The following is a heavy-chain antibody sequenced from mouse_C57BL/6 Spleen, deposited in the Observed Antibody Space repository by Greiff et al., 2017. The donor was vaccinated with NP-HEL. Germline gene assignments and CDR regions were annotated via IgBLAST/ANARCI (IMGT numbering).Heavy chain of an antibody. D-gene: IGHD1-1*01. CDR2: IDPSDSET. CDR1: GYTFTSYW. CDR3: GREGNLLRAFDY. Sequence: QVQLQQPGAELVRPGSSVKLSCKASGYTFTSYWMHWVKQRPIQGLEWIGNIDPSDSETHYNQKFKDKATLTVDKSSSTAYMQLSSLTSEDSAVYCCGREGNLLRAFDYWGQGTTLTVSS. J-gene: IGHJ2*01. V-gene: IGHV1-52*01.